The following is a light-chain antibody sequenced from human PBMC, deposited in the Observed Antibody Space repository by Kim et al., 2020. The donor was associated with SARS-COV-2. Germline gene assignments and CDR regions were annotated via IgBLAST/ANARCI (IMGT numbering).Light chain of an antibody. V-gene: IGKV1-5*03. CDR1: QSISSW. J-gene: IGKJ2*01. CDR3: QQYNSYPYT. Sequence: DIQMTQSPSTLSASVGDRVTITCRARQSISSWLAWYQQKPGKAPKLLIYKASSLESGVPSRFSGSGSGTEFTLTISNLQPDDFAAYYCQQYNSYPYTFGQGTKLEI. CDR2: KAS.